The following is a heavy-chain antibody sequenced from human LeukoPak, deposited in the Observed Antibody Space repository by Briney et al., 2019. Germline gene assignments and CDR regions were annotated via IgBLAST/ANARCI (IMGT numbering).Heavy chain of an antibody. CDR2: IYHSGST. V-gene: IGHV4-4*02. D-gene: IGHD3-22*01. J-gene: IGHJ6*03. CDR3: ARTYDSSGYYYYYYYYMDV. Sequence: SETLSLTCAVSGGSISSSNWWSWVRQPPGRGLEWIGEIYHSGSTNYNPSLKSRVTISVDKSKNQFSLKLSSVTAADTAVYYCARTYDSSGYYYYYYYYMDVWGKGTTVTVSS. CDR1: GGSISSSNW.